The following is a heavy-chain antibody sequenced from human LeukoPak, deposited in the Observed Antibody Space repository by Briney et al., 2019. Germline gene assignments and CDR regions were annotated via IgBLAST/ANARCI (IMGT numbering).Heavy chain of an antibody. V-gene: IGHV3-53*01. CDR3: ARYRNYYDSSGYYPFDY. J-gene: IGHJ4*02. CDR2: IYSGGST. D-gene: IGHD3-22*01. Sequence: QPGGSLRLSCVTSGFTFNNYWMSWVRQAPGKGLEWVSIIYSGGSTYYPDSVKGRFTISRDNSKNTLYLQMNSLRAEDTAVYYCARYRNYYDSSGYYPFDYWGQGTLVTVSS. CDR1: GFTFNNYW.